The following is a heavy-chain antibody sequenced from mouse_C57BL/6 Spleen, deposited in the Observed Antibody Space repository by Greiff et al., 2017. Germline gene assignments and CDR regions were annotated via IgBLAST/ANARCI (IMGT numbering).Heavy chain of an antibody. Sequence: VQLQQSGPELVKPGASVKISCKASGYSFTSYYIHWVKQRPGQGLEWIGWIYPGSGNTKYNEKFKGKATLTADTSSSTAYMQLSRLTSEASAVYYCARGMDYYAMDYWGQGTSVTVSS. CDR3: ARGMDYYAMDY. CDR2: IYPGSGNT. CDR1: GYSFTSYY. J-gene: IGHJ4*01. V-gene: IGHV1-66*01.